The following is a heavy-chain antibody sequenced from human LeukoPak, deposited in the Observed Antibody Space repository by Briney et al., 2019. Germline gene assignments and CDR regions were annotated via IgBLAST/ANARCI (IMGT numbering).Heavy chain of an antibody. D-gene: IGHD2-2*03. J-gene: IGHJ4*02. CDR2: ISTYNGNT. CDR3: AGGYCSSTSCYAPFDY. V-gene: IGHV1-18*01. Sequence: RASVKVSCKASGYTFTSYGISWVRQAPGQGLEWMGWISTYNGNTNYAQKLQGRVTMTTDTSTSTAYMELRSLRSDDTAVYYCAGGYCSSTSCYAPFDYWGQGTLVTVSS. CDR1: GYTFTSYG.